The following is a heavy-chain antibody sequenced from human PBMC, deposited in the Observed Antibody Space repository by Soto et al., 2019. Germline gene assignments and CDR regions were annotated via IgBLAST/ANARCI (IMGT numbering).Heavy chain of an antibody. CDR3: AREYGSGSTDYYYYMDV. Sequence: GGSLRLSCAASGFTFSSYSMNWVRQAPGKGLEWVSYISSSSSTIYYADSVKGRFTISRDNAKNLLYLQMNSLRAEDTAVYYCAREYGSGSTDYYYYMDVWGKGTTVTVSS. CDR1: GFTFSSYS. CDR2: ISSSSSTI. J-gene: IGHJ6*03. D-gene: IGHD3-10*01. V-gene: IGHV3-48*01.